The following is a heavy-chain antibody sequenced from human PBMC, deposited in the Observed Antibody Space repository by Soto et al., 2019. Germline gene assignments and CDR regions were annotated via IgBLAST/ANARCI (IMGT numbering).Heavy chain of an antibody. Sequence: EVQLLESGGGLVQPGGSLRLSCAASGFTFSSYAMSWVRQAPGKGLEWVSAISGSGGSTYYADSVKGRFTTSRDNSKNTLYLQMNSLRAEDTAVYYCAKDPYYDFWSGYYFDYWGQGTLVTVSS. D-gene: IGHD3-3*01. CDR2: ISGSGGST. J-gene: IGHJ4*02. CDR3: AKDPYYDFWSGYYFDY. CDR1: GFTFSSYA. V-gene: IGHV3-23*01.